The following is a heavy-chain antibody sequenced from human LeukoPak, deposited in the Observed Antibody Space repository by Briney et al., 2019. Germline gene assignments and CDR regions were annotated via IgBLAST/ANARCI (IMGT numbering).Heavy chain of an antibody. D-gene: IGHD2-15*01. V-gene: IGHV1-69*13. J-gene: IGHJ4*02. CDR1: GGTFISYA. CDR3: ARDLNSYRYCSGGSCYSGFDY. Sequence: ASVKVSCKASGGTFISYAIGWVRQAPGQGLEWMGGIIPIFGTANYAQKFQGRVTITADESTSTAYMELSSLRSEDTAVYYCARDLNSYRYCSGGSCYSGFDYWGQGTLVTVPS. CDR2: IIPIFGTA.